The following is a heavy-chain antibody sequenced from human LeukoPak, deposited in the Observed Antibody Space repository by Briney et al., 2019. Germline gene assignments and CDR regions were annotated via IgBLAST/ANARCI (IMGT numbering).Heavy chain of an antibody. D-gene: IGHD3-22*01. CDR1: GFTFSSYA. V-gene: IGHV3-23*01. J-gene: IGHJ4*02. CDR3: AKVYDSSGYSRFSFDY. CDR2: ISDSGGST. Sequence: PGGSLRLSCAASGFTFSSYAMSWVRQAPGKGLEWVSCISDSGGSTYYADSVKGRFTISRDNSKNTLYLQMNSLRAEDTAVYHCAKVYDSSGYSRFSFDYWGQGTLVTVSS.